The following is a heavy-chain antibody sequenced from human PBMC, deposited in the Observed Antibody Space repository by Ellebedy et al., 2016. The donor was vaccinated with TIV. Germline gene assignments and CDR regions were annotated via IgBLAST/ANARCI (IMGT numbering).Heavy chain of an antibody. CDR2: IYHSGST. CDR1: GGSISSSNW. D-gene: IGHD3-10*01. J-gene: IGHJ4*02. V-gene: IGHV4-4*02. CDR3: ARVARVRGVIGHLDY. Sequence: MPSETLSLTCAVSGGSISSSNWWSWVRQPPGKGLEWIGEIYHSGSTNYNPSLKSRVTISVDKSKNQFSLKLSSVTAADTAVYYCARVARVRGVIGHLDYWGQGTLVTVSS.